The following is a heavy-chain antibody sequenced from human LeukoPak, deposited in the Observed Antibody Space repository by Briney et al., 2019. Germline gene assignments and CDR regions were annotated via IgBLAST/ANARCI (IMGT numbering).Heavy chain of an antibody. CDR3: ARDWITMVRGVIIPYYFDY. Sequence: SETLSLTCTVSGYSISIGYYWGWIRQPPGKGLEWIGSVYYSGSTYYNPSLKSRVTISVDTSRNQFSLKLSSVTAADTAVYYCARDWITMVRGVIIPYYFDYWGQGTLVTVSS. J-gene: IGHJ4*02. D-gene: IGHD3-10*01. V-gene: IGHV4-38-2*02. CDR2: VYYSGST. CDR1: GYSISIGYY.